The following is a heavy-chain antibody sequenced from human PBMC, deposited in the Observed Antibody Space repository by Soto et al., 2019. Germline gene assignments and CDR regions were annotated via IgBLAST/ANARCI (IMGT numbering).Heavy chain of an antibody. CDR1: GDSVNNNDFY. CDR2: IFYSGTT. D-gene: IGHD3-3*01. Sequence: PSETLSLTCTVSGDSVNNNDFYWAWIRQPPGKGLEWVVTIFYSGTTYHNPSLKGRVTASVDRSENQFSLKLTSVTASDTAVYYCARLDFRSGYHGGRFDPWGQGTLVTVSS. CDR3: ARLDFRSGYHGGRFDP. V-gene: IGHV4-39*01. J-gene: IGHJ5*02.